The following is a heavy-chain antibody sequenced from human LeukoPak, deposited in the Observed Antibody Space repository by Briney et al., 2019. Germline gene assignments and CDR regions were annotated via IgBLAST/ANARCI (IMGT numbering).Heavy chain of an antibody. CDR3: AKDTRDDLFDY. V-gene: IGHV3-23*01. CDR1: GFTFSSYA. CDR2: ISGSGGST. Sequence: GGSLRLSCAASGFTFSSYAMSWVRQAPGKGLEWVSAISGSGGSTYYADSVKGRFTISRDNAKNSLYLQMNSLRAEDTAVYYCAKDTRDDLFDYWGQGTLVTVSS. J-gene: IGHJ4*02.